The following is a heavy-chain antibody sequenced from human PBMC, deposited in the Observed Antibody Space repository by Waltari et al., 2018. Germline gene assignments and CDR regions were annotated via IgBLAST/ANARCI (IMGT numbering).Heavy chain of an antibody. CDR3: AKGGYGYDFNFFDP. CDR2: IWVTGRME. V-gene: IGHV3-33*03. D-gene: IGHD5-12*01. Sequence: QVHLVESGGGVVQPGTSLRLSCAASGFIFGDYAMHWVRQAPGKGPEWVAIIWVTGRMEIYADSVKGRFTVSRDNANSMLFLQMNSLRVEDTAVYFCAKGGYGYDFNFFDPWGQGTLVTVSS. J-gene: IGHJ5*02. CDR1: GFIFGDYA.